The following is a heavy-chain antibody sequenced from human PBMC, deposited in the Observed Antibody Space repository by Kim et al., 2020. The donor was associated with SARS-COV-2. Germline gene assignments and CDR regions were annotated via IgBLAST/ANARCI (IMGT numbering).Heavy chain of an antibody. CDR2: ISYDGSNK. D-gene: IGHD3-22*01. CDR3: ARARITMIVVVMAFDY. Sequence: GGSLRLSCAASGFTFSSYAMHWVRQDPGKGLEWVAVISYDGSNKYYADSVKGRFTISRDNSKNTLYLQMNSLRAEDTAVYYCARARITMIVVVMAFDYWGQGTLVTVSS. CDR1: GFTFSSYA. J-gene: IGHJ4*02. V-gene: IGHV3-30*04.